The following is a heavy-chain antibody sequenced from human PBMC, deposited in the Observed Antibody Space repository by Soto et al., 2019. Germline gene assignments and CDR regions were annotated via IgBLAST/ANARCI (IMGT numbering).Heavy chain of an antibody. V-gene: IGHV1-18*04. J-gene: IGHJ4*02. CDR1: GYTFTSYS. CDR3: ARVGYSYGSRGLDS. Sequence: ASVKVSCKASGYTFTSYSINWVRQAPGQGLEWMGWISGYDGNTNYAQKLQGRVTMTTDTSTSTAYMELRSLRSDDTAVYYCARVGYSYGSRGLDSWGQGTLVTVSS. D-gene: IGHD5-12*01. CDR2: ISGYDGNT.